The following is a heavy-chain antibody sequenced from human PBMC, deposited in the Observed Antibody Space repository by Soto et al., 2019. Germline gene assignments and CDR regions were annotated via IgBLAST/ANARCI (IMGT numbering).Heavy chain of an antibody. CDR1: RMG. CDR2: FFSTDNV. J-gene: IGHJ4*02. V-gene: IGHV2-26*01. CDR3: VRIQSGDEGGYFDD. Sequence: QVTLQESDPLLVKPTATLTLTCVSRMGVSWIRQPPGKAPEWLAHFFSTDNVYYSTSLKSRLTISEDTSKSQVVLTMTNVDPVDTATYYCVRIQSGDEGGYFDDWGQGTLVTVSS. D-gene: IGHD3-10*01.